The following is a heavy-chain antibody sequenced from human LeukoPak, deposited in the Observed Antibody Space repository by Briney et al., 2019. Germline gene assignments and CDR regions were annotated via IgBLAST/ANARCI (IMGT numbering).Heavy chain of an antibody. J-gene: IGHJ6*02. CDR2: IWYDGSNK. CDR3: ARALRWLQLYYYYGMDA. CDR1: GFTFSSYG. D-gene: IGHD5-24*01. Sequence: PGRSLRLSCAASGFTFSSYGMHWVRQAPGKGLEWVAVIWYDGSNKYYADSVKGRFTISRDNSKNTLYLQMNSLRAEDTAVYYCARALRWLQLYYYYGMDAWGQGTTVTVSS. V-gene: IGHV3-33*01.